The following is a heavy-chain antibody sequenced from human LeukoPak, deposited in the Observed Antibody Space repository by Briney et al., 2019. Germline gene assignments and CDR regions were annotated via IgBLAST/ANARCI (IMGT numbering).Heavy chain of an antibody. CDR2: ISYDGSNK. D-gene: IGHD6-13*01. Sequence: GGALRLSFAAPGFTLRSYGLHWVRPGPGKGVGGGGVISYDGSNKYYADSVKGRFTISRDNSKNTLYLQMNSLRAEDTAVYYCARDRVAAAGRGWWFDPWGQGTLVTVSS. CDR1: GFTLRSYG. V-gene: IGHV3-30-3*01. CDR3: ARDRVAAAGRGWWFDP. J-gene: IGHJ5*02.